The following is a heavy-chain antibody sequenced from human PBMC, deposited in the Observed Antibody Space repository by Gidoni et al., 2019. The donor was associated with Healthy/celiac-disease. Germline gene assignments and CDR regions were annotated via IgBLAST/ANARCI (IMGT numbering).Heavy chain of an antibody. J-gene: IGHJ6*02. CDR3: AEASTGYHYGMDV. Sequence: VQLVASGGGLVQPGGSLRLSCAASGFPVSSNDMSWVRQAPGKGLEWVSVIYSGGITYYADSVKGRFTISRDNSKNTLYLQMNSLRAEDTAVYYCAEASTGYHYGMDVWGQGTTVTVSS. CDR1: GFPVSSND. D-gene: IGHD2-2*01. CDR2: IYSGGIT. V-gene: IGHV3-66*02.